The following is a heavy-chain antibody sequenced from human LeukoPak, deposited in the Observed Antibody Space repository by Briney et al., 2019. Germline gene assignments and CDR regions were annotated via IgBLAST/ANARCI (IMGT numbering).Heavy chain of an antibody. CDR1: GFTFDDYG. D-gene: IGHD3-10*01. CDR2: INWNGGST. J-gene: IGHJ4*02. V-gene: IGHV3-20*04. Sequence: PGGSLRLSCAASGFTFDDYGMRWVRQAPGKGLEWVAGINWNGGSTGYADSVKGRFTISRDNAKNSLYLQMNSLRAEDTAVYYCAKDGRFGGEGNFDYWGQGTLVTVSS. CDR3: AKDGRFGGEGNFDY.